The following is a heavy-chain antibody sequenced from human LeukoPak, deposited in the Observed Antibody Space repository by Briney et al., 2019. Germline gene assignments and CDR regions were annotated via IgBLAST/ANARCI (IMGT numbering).Heavy chain of an antibody. Sequence: QPGGSLRLSCSASGFTFNTYWMNWVRQAPGKGLEWVATIKGDESKTYYVDSVKGRFTISRDNAKISLSLQRNSLRAEDTAVYYCAGGGGNFDYWGQGTLVTVSS. J-gene: IGHJ4*02. D-gene: IGHD2/OR15-2a*01. CDR1: GFTFNTYW. CDR3: AGGGGNFDY. CDR2: IKGDESKT. V-gene: IGHV3-7*01.